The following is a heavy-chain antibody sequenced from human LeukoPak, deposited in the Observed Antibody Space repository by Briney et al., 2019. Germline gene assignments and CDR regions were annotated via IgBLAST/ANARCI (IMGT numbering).Heavy chain of an antibody. CDR3: ARDPTTVVTDPYYFDD. V-gene: IGHV4-34*01. Sequence: SETLSLTCAVSGGSFIAYHWNWIRQPPGHGLECIGEINHSGSTNYTPSLKSRVTISVDTSKSQFSLKLKSVTAADTAVYFCARDPTTVVTDPYYFDDWGQGTLVSVSS. CDR1: GGSFIAYH. CDR2: INHSGST. J-gene: IGHJ4*02. D-gene: IGHD4-23*01.